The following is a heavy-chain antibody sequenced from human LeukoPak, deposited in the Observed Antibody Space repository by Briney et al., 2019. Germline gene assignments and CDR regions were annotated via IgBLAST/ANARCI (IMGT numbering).Heavy chain of an antibody. D-gene: IGHD6-13*01. J-gene: IGHJ5*02. CDR2: ISGSGGST. V-gene: IGHV3-23*01. CDR1: GFTFSSYA. CDR3: AKTAGYSSSWYSFDP. Sequence: PGGSLRLSCAASGFTFSSYAMSWVRQAPGKGLEWVSAISGSGGSTYYADSVKGRFTISRDNSKNTRYLQMNSLRAEDTAVYYCAKTAGYSSSWYSFDPWGQGTLVTVSS.